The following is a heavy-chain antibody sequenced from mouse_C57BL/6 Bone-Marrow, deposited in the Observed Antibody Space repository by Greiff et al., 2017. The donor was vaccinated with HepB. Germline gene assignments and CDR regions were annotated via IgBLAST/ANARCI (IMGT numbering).Heavy chain of an antibody. CDR3: AREGKVYAMDY. CDR2: INYDGSST. Sequence: EVMLVESEGGLVQPGSSMKLSCTASGFTFSDYYMAWVRQVPEKGLEWVANINYDGSSTYYLDSLKSRFIISRDNAKNILYLQMSSLKSEDTDTYYCAREGKVYAMDYWGQGTSVTVSS. J-gene: IGHJ4*01. V-gene: IGHV5-16*01. CDR1: GFTFSDYY.